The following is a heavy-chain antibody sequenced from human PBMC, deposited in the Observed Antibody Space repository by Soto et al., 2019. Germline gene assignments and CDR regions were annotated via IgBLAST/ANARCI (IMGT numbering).Heavy chain of an antibody. V-gene: IGHV4-31*03. D-gene: IGHD3-3*01. CDR1: GGSISSGGYY. J-gene: IGHJ6*02. Sequence: QVQLQESGPGLVKPSQTLSLTCTVSGGSISSGGYYWSWIRQHPGKGLEWIGYIYYSGSTYYNPSLKGRVTISVDTSKNQFSLKLISVTAADTAVYYCAKGGKLRFLEWLRDYYYGTYVWGQGTTVTVSS. CDR3: AKGGKLRFLEWLRDYYYGTYV. CDR2: IYYSGST.